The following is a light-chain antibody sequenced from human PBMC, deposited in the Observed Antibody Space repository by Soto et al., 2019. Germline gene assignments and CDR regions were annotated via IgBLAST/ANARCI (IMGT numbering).Light chain of an antibody. CDR3: SSYTRNNIWV. CDR1: TSDVGGHNF. J-gene: IGLJ3*02. V-gene: IGLV2-14*01. CDR2: AVD. Sequence: QSVLTQPASVSGSPGQSITISCSGTTSDVGGHNFVSWFQQHPGKAPKMMIYAVDQRPSGVSIRFSGSKSGNTASLTISGLQTEDEADYYCSSYTRNNIWVFGGGTKLTVL.